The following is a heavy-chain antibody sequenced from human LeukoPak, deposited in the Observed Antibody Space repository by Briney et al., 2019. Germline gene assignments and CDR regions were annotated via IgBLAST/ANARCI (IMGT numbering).Heavy chain of an antibody. CDR2: ISAYNGNT. J-gene: IGHJ6*03. Sequence: ASVKVSCKASGYTFTSYGISWVGQAAGQGLEWMGWISAYNGNTNYAQRLQGRVTMTADTSTSTAYMELRSLRSDDTAVYYCARSSGDYMDVWGKGTTVTVSS. CDR1: GYTFTSYG. V-gene: IGHV1-18*01. CDR3: ARSSGDYMDV. D-gene: IGHD3-16*01.